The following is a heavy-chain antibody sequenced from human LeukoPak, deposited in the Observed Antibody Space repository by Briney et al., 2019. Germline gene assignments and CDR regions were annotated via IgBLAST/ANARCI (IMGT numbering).Heavy chain of an antibody. J-gene: IGHJ6*02. CDR3: ARGGSGIRSPRHYYYYGMDV. D-gene: IGHD3-10*01. CDR2: INPNSGGT. V-gene: IGHV1-2*02. CDR1: GYTFTGYY. Sequence: ASVKVSCKASGYTFTGYYMHWVRQAPGQGLEWMGGINPNSGGTNYAQKFQGRVTMTRDTSISTAYMELSRLRSDDTAVYYCARGGSGIRSPRHYYYYGMDVWGQGTTVTVSS.